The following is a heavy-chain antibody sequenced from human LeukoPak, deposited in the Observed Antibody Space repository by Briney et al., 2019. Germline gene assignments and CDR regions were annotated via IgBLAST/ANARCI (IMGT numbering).Heavy chain of an antibody. CDR3: ARGQGTVTHPREGDY. J-gene: IGHJ4*02. CDR2: ISTSASAV. Sequence: GGSLRLSCAASGFTFSSFSMNWGRQAPGKGLEWISYISTSASAVYYADSVKGRFTISRDNAKTSLYLQMNSLRAEDTAVYYCARGQGTVTHPREGDYWGQGTLVTVSS. CDR1: GFTFSSFS. V-gene: IGHV3-48*04. D-gene: IGHD4-17*01.